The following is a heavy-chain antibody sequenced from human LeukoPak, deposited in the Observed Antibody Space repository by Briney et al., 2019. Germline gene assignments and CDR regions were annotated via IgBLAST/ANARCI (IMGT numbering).Heavy chain of an antibody. Sequence: SGGSLRLSCAASGFSFNRYAMTWVRQAPGKGLEWVSIISGGGGSTFYADSVKGRYTIFRDNSKSTLYLQMNSLRAEDTAIYYCAKENSSGYYYFDYWGQGTLVTVSS. CDR1: GFSFNRYA. CDR3: AKENSSGYYYFDY. D-gene: IGHD3-22*01. CDR2: ISGGGGST. V-gene: IGHV3-23*01. J-gene: IGHJ4*02.